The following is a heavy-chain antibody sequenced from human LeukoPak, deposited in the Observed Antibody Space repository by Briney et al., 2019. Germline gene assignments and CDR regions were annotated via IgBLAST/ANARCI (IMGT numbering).Heavy chain of an antibody. Sequence: ASVKVSCKASGYTFTGYYMHWVRQAPGQGLEWMGWINPNSGGTNYAQKFQGRVTMTRDTSISTAYMELSRLRSDDTAVYYCARESRNGYCSGGSCYQEDWGQGTLVTVSS. V-gene: IGHV1-2*02. CDR1: GYTFTGYY. CDR3: ARESRNGYCSGGSCYQED. J-gene: IGHJ4*02. CDR2: INPNSGGT. D-gene: IGHD2-15*01.